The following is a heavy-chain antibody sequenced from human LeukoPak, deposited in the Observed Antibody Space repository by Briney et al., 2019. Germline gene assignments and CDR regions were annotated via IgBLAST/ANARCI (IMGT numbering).Heavy chain of an antibody. D-gene: IGHD1-26*01. CDR2: IIPIFGTA. Sequence: GSSVKVSCKASGGTFSSYAISWVRQAPGQGLEWMGGIIPIFGTANYAQKFQGRVTITTDESTSTAYMELSSLRSEDTAVYYCARGTNSDMWWELPSYYFDYWGQGTLVTVSS. CDR3: ARGTNSDMWWELPSYYFDY. V-gene: IGHV1-69*05. J-gene: IGHJ4*02. CDR1: GGTFSSYA.